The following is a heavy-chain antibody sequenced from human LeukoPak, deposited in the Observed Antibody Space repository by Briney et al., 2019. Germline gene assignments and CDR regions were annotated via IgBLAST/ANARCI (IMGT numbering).Heavy chain of an antibody. Sequence: KPSETLSLTCAVYGGSFSGYYWSWIRQPPGKGLEWIGEINHSGSTNYNPSLKSRVTISVDTSKNQFSLKLSSVTAADTAVYYCARGFVVVPAAMLAWFGPWGQGTLVTVSS. CDR1: GGSFSGYY. CDR2: INHSGST. V-gene: IGHV4-34*01. D-gene: IGHD2-2*01. CDR3: ARGFVVVPAAMLAWFGP. J-gene: IGHJ5*02.